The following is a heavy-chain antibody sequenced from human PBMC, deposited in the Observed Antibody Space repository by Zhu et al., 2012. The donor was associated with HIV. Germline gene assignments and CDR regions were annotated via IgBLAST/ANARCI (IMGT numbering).Heavy chain of an antibody. V-gene: IGHV4-4*07. CDR3: ARARGVAGTGYFDF. CDR2: ILGTGTT. CDR1: GGSISNYY. D-gene: IGHD6-19*01. Sequence: QVHLQESGPGLVKPSETLSLTCTVSGGSISNYYWTWMRQPAGKGLEWIGRILGTGTTYYNPSLESRVTMSVDTSKNQFSLKVTSVTAADTVIYYCARARGVAGTGYFDFWGQGILVTVSS. J-gene: IGHJ4*02.